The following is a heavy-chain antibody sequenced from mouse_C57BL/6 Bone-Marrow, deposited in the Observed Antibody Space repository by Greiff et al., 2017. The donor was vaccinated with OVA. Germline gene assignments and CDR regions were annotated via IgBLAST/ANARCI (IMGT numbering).Heavy chain of an antibody. D-gene: IGHD2-4*01. CDR2: IYPSDSET. CDR3: ARGVHYDYDGYFDV. CDR1: GYTFTSYW. V-gene: IGHV1-61*01. Sequence: QVQLQQPGAELVRPGSSVKLSCKASGYTFTSYWMDWVKQRPGQGLEWIGNIYPSDSETHYNQKFKDKATLTVDKSSSTAYMQLSSLTSEDSAVYYWARGVHYDYDGYFDVWGTGTTVTVSS. J-gene: IGHJ1*03.